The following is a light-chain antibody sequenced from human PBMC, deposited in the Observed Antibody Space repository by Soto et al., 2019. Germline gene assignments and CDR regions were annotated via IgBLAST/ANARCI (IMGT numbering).Light chain of an antibody. J-gene: IGKJ2*01. CDR1: QSVSGSY. Sequence: EIVLTQSPGTLSLSPGERATLSCRASQSVSGSYLAWYQQKLGQAPRLLIYGASSRATGIPDRFSGSGSGTDFTLTISRLEPEAFAVYYCQQYGNSPPYTFGQGTKLEIK. V-gene: IGKV3-20*01. CDR2: GAS. CDR3: QQYGNSPPYT.